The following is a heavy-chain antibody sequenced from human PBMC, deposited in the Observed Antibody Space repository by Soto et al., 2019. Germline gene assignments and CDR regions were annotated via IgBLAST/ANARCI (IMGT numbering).Heavy chain of an antibody. D-gene: IGHD3-22*01. J-gene: IGHJ4*02. V-gene: IGHV3-66*01. CDR3: ARDTPLFSFGYQRGNYFDY. CDR2: IYSGGST. CDR1: GFAFSTYG. Sequence: GGSLRLSCAASGFAFSTYGMHWVRQAPGKGLEWVSIIYSGGSTYYADSVKGRFTISRDTSRNTLYLQMSSLRVEDTAVYYCARDTPLFSFGYQRGNYFDYWGQGALVTVSS.